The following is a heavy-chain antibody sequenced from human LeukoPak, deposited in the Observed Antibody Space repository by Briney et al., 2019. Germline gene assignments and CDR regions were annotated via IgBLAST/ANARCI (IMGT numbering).Heavy chain of an antibody. CDR1: GYTLTELS. D-gene: IGHD4-23*01. V-gene: IGHV1-24*01. CDR3: ATGPQMTTVVTPSY. Sequence: ASVTVSFKVSGYTLTELSMHWVRQAPGKGLEWMGGFDPEDGETIYAQKFQGRVTMTEDTSTDTAYMELSSLRSEDTAVYYCATGPQMTTVVTPSYWGQGTLVTVSS. J-gene: IGHJ4*02. CDR2: FDPEDGET.